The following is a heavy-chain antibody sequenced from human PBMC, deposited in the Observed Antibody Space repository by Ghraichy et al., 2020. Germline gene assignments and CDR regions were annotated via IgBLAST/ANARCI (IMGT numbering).Heavy chain of an antibody. CDR2: ISYDGSIK. V-gene: IGHV3-30*18. J-gene: IGHJ6*02. D-gene: IGHD3-16*02. Sequence: GGSLRLSCAASGFTFSNYGINWVRQAPGKGLEWVAMISYDGSIKKYIDSVKGRFTTSRDNSRDTAYLQMNGLTVEDAAVYYCAKERALVGDYYDMDVWGPGTPVTVSS. CDR3: AKERALVGDYYDMDV. CDR1: GFTFSNYG.